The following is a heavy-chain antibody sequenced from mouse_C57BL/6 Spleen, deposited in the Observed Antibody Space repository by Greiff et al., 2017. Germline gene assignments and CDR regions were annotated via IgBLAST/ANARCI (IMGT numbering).Heavy chain of an antibody. V-gene: IGHV14-1*01. CDR1: GFNIKDYY. Sequence: EVKLQQSGAELVRPGASVKLSCTASGFNIKDYYMHWVKQRPEQGLEWIGRIDPEDGDTEYAPKFQGKATMTADTSSNTAYLQLSSLTSEDTAVYYCTTPFITTVVAPAYWGQGTLVTVSA. J-gene: IGHJ3*01. CDR2: IDPEDGDT. D-gene: IGHD1-1*01. CDR3: TTPFITTVVAPAY.